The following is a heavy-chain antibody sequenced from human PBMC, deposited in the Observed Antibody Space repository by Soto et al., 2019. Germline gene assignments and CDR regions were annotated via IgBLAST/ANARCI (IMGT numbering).Heavy chain of an antibody. CDR1: GFTFSRYG. Sequence: PGGSLRLSCAASGFTFSRYGMHWVRQAPGKGLEWVSLIYYDGSKKYYADSVKGRFTVSRDNSKNTLYLQMNSPRAEDSAVYYCAREIYDVLTGPRDGLDVWGQGTTVTVS. V-gene: IGHV3-33*01. J-gene: IGHJ6*02. CDR2: IYYDGSKK. D-gene: IGHD3-9*01. CDR3: AREIYDVLTGPRDGLDV.